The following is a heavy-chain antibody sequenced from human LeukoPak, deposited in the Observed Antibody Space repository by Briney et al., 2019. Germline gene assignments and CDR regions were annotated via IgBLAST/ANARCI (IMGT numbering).Heavy chain of an antibody. CDR1: GYTFTGYY. CDR3: ARAPRGLRYCSGGSCYDDYYMDV. Sequence: ASVKVSCKASGYTFTGYYMHWVRQAPGQGLEWMGWINPNSGGTNYAQKFQGRGTMTRDTSISTAYMELSRLRSDDTAVYYCARAPRGLRYCSGGSCYDDYYMDVWGKGTTVTVSS. J-gene: IGHJ6*03. CDR2: INPNSGGT. D-gene: IGHD2-15*01. V-gene: IGHV1-2*02.